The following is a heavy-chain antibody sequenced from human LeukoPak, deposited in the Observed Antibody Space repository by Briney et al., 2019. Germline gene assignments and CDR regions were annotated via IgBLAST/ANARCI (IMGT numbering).Heavy chain of an antibody. D-gene: IGHD6-13*01. Sequence: ASVTVSCTVSGYTLTELSMHWVRQAPGKGREWMGGFDPEDGETIYAQKFQGRVTMTEDTSTDTAYMELSSLRSEDTAVYDCATGQQLAPNNYYYYMDVWGKGTTVTVSS. CDR2: FDPEDGET. CDR1: GYTLTELS. J-gene: IGHJ6*03. V-gene: IGHV1-24*01. CDR3: ATGQQLAPNNYYYYMDV.